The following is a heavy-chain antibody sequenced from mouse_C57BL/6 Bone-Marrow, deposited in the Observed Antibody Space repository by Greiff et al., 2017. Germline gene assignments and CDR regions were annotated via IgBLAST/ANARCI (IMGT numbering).Heavy chain of an antibody. J-gene: IGHJ1*03. CDR2: IYPGDGDT. D-gene: IGHD1-1*01. CDR3: AYGSSPDYFDV. CDR1: GYAFSSSW. Sequence: VKLMESGPELVKPGASVKISCKASGYAFSSSWMNWVKQRPGKGLEWIGRIYPGDGDTNYNGKFKGKATLTADKSSSTAYMQLSSLTSEDSAVYFCAYGSSPDYFDVWGTGTTVTVSS. V-gene: IGHV1-82*01.